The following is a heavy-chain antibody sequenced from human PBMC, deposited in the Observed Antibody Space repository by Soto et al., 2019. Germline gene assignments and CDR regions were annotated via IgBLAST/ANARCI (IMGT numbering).Heavy chain of an antibody. D-gene: IGHD5-12*01. CDR3: ARAISGYVT. Sequence: QVQLVQSGAEMKKPGASVKLSCKTSGINYNTYAIHWVRQAPGQGLEGMRWINAGNGDTRYSQNFQGRVTLTRDTSASTVYMDLDSLKAEDTGVYYCARAISGYVTWGQGTLVTVSS. CDR2: INAGNGDT. J-gene: IGHJ4*02. V-gene: IGHV1-3*01. CDR1: GINYNTYA.